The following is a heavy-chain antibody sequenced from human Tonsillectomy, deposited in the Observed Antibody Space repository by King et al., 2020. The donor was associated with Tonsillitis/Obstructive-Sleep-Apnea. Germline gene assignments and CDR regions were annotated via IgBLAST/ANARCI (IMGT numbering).Heavy chain of an antibody. CDR1: GFTFSSYA. D-gene: IGHD7-27*01. CDR2: ISYDGSNK. V-gene: IGHV3-30*04. CDR3: ARDPRKPGSKLGIHFDY. J-gene: IGHJ4*02. Sequence: VQLVESGGGVVQPGRSLRLSCAASGFTFSSYAMHWVRQAPGKGLEWVAVISYDGSNKYYADSVKGRFTISSDNSKNTLYLQMNSLRAEDTAVYYCARDPRKPGSKLGIHFDYWGQGTLVTVSS.